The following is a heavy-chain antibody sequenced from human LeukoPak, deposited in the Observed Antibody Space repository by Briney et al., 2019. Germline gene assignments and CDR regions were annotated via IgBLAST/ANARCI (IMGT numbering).Heavy chain of an antibody. J-gene: IGHJ6*03. CDR1: GYSFTNYW. Sequence: GESLKISCKGSGYSFTNYWIGGVRQRPGKGLEWMGIIYPGDSDTRYSPSFQGQVTISADKSISTAYLQWSSLKASDTAMYYXXXXXYCSSTSXXSPYYXXYMDVWGXGTTVTVSS. D-gene: IGHD2-2*01. V-gene: IGHV5-51*01. CDR3: XXXXYCSSTSXXSPYYXXYMDV. CDR2: IYPGDSDT.